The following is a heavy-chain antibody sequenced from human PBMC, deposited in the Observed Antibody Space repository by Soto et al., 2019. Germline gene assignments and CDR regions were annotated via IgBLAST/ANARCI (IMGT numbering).Heavy chain of an antibody. Sequence: KPSETLSLTCAVSGYSISSGYYWGWLRQPPGKGLEWIGSIYHGGSTYYNPSLNSRVTLSIDMTNNHVSLILNSVTAADTAVYYCARVHCSGGTCLDGLDVWGQGTTVTVSS. V-gene: IGHV4-38-2*01. CDR2: IYHGGST. J-gene: IGHJ6*02. CDR1: GYSISSGYY. CDR3: ARVHCSGGTCLDGLDV. D-gene: IGHD2-15*01.